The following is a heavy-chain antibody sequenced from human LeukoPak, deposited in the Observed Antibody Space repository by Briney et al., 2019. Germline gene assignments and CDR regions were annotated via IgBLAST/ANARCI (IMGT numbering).Heavy chain of an antibody. D-gene: IGHD6-19*01. CDR1: GYIFTGPY. J-gene: IGHJ6*02. CDR3: ARDRGSGWTTDV. V-gene: IGHV1-2*02. CDR2: INPSSGDT. Sequence: ASVKVSCKASGYIFTGPYIHWIRQAPGQGLEWLGWINPSSGDTNYAQSFLGRVTMTRDTSINTANMELRGLTLDDTAVYYCARDRGSGWTTDVWGQGTTVTVSS.